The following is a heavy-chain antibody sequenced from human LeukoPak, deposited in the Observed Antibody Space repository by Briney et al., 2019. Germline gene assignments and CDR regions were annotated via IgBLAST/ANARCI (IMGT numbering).Heavy chain of an antibody. Sequence: GASVKVSCKASGGTFSSYAISWVRQAPGQGLEWMGRINVILDTASYAQKFQGRVTIIADISTSTSYMELSSLRSEDTAVYYCARDQGIGDASDIWGQGTMVTVSS. CDR2: INVILDTA. J-gene: IGHJ3*02. V-gene: IGHV1-69*04. CDR1: GGTFSSYA. CDR3: ARDQGIGDASDI.